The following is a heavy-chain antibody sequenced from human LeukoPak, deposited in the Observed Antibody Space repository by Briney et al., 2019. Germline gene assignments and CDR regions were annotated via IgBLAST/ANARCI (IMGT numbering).Heavy chain of an antibody. V-gene: IGHV3-30*02. CDR3: ARDLYTGSPYYFDY. CDR1: GFTFSTYG. Sequence: HPGGSLRLSCAASGFTFSTYGMHWVRQAPGKGLEGVTFIRFDGANKYYADSVKGRFTISRDNSKNTMYLQMNSLRAEDTAVYYCARDLYTGSPYYFDYWGQGTLVTVSS. D-gene: IGHD1-1*01. CDR2: IRFDGANK. J-gene: IGHJ4*02.